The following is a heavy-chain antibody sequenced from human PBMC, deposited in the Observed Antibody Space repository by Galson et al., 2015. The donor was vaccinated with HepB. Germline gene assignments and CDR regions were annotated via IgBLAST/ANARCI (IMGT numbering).Heavy chain of an antibody. Sequence: SETLSLTCTVSGGSVSSFYWSWIRQPPGKGLEWIGYIYYSGSTNYNPSLKSRVTISVDTSKNQFSLKLSSVTAADTAVYYCAALEQYYFDYWGQGTLVTVSS. V-gene: IGHV4-59*02. CDR3: AALEQYYFDY. J-gene: IGHJ4*02. D-gene: IGHD1/OR15-1a*01. CDR2: IYYSGST. CDR1: GGSVSSFY.